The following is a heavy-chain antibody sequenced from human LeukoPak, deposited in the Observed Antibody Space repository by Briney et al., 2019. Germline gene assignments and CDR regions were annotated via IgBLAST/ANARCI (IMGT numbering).Heavy chain of an antibody. J-gene: IGHJ4*02. CDR1: GFTFSSYG. V-gene: IGHV3-33*01. D-gene: IGHD5-24*01. CDR2: IWYDGSNK. CDR3: ARDPVEMATITGGFDY. Sequence: GRSLRLSCAASGFTFSSYGMHWVRQAPGKGLEWVAVIWYDGSNKYYADSVKGRFTISRDNSKNTLYLQMNSPRAEDTAVYYCARDPVEMATITGGFDYWGQGTLVTVSS.